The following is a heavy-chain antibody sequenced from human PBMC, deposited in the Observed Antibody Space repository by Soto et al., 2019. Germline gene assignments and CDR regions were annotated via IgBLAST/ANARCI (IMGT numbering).Heavy chain of an antibody. D-gene: IGHD3-16*01. CDR3: ARALLGFSYGYGGYFDP. CDR2: ISYRGST. CDR1: GGSFNGYS. V-gene: IGHV4-34*01. J-gene: IGHJ4*02. Sequence: QVELQQWGAGLLKPSETLALTCIVSGGSFNGYSWSWFRQTSGKGLEWIGDISYRGSTSYSPSLKSRLMISLDTSNNQFSLKVASVTAADTAVYYCARALLGFSYGYGGYFDPWGPGTLVTVSS.